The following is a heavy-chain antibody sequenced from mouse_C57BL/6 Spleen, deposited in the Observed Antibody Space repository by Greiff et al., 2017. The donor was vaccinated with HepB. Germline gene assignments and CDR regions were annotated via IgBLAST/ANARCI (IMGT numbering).Heavy chain of an antibody. CDR1: GYTFTDYY. CDR3: ARLDYGSSASYWYFDV. D-gene: IGHD1-1*01. CDR2: INPNNGGT. J-gene: IGHJ1*03. V-gene: IGHV1-26*01. Sequence: EVQLQQSGPELVKPGASVKISCKASGYTFTDYYMNWVKQSHGKSLEWIGDINPNNGGTSYNQKFKGKATLTVDKSSSTAYMELRSLTSEDSAVYYCARLDYGSSASYWYFDVWGTGTTVTVSS.